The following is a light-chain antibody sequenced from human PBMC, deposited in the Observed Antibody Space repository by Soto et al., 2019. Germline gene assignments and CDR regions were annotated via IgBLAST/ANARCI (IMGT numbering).Light chain of an antibody. Sequence: DIQMTQSPSTLSASVGDRVTITCRASQSINYWLAWYQQKPGKAPKLLIFDASSLQSGVPSRFSGSGSGTEFTLTISSLQPDDFATYYCQQYNSHGAFGQGTKVEIK. J-gene: IGKJ1*01. CDR1: QSINYW. CDR3: QQYNSHGA. CDR2: DAS. V-gene: IGKV1-5*01.